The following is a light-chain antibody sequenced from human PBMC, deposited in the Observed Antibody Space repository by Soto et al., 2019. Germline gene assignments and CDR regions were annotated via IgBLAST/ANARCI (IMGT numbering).Light chain of an antibody. V-gene: IGKV1-39*01. CDR3: QQSYRTPVT. CDR1: QSISTY. Sequence: IKMTQSPSSLSASVGDRVTITCRASQSISTYLNWYQHKPGKAPKVLIYGASSLQSGVPSSFSGSGSGTDFTLTISSLQPEDFGTYYCQQSYRTPVTFGQGTKV. CDR2: GAS. J-gene: IGKJ1*01.